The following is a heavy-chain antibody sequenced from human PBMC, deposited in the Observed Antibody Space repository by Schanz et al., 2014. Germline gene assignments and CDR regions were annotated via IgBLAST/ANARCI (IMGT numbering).Heavy chain of an antibody. Sequence: EVQLVESGGGLVQPGGSLRLSCGGSGFTFSKYWMSWVRQAPGKGLEWVSAISGSGGSTYYADSVKGRFTISRDNSENTLYLQMDSLNADGTAVFYCAKGMGYCSGGTCYDYYYYGLDVWGQGTTXTVSS. CDR2: ISGSGGST. V-gene: IGHV3-23*04. D-gene: IGHD2-15*01. CDR1: GFTFSKYW. CDR3: AKGMGYCSGGTCYDYYYYGLDV. J-gene: IGHJ6*02.